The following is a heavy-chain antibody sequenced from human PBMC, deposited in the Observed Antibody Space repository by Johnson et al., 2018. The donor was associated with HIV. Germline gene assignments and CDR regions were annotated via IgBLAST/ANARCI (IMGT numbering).Heavy chain of an antibody. CDR1: EFTFSNYE. CDR3: AKDLAGGSYVVADAFDI. V-gene: IGHV3-30*18. D-gene: IGHD1-26*01. Sequence: VQLLESGGGVVQPGRSLRLSCAVSEFTFSNYEFHWVRLAPGKGLEWVAVISYDGSNKYYADSVKGRFTISRDNSKNTLYLQMNSLRAEDTAVYYCAKDLAGGSYVVADAFDIWGQGTMVTVSS. J-gene: IGHJ3*02. CDR2: ISYDGSNK.